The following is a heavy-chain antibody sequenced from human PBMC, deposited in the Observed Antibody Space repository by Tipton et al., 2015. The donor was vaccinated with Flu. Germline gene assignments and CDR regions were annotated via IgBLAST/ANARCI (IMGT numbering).Heavy chain of an antibody. CDR3: ARSTYHYGSGSSDY. J-gene: IGHJ4*02. V-gene: IGHV4-38-2*02. D-gene: IGHD3-10*01. CDR1: DYSISSGYY. CDR2: ISHSGRT. Sequence: TLSLTCTFSDYSISSGYYWGWIRQPPGKGLEWIGCISHSGRTYYNPSLKSRVTISVDTAKNQFSQRLSSVTAADTAVYYCARSTYHYGSGSSDYWGQGTLVTVSS.